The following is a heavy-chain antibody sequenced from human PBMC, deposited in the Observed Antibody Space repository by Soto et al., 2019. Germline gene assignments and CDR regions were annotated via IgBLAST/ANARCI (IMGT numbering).Heavy chain of an antibody. D-gene: IGHD6-13*01. V-gene: IGHV4-34*01. Sequence: TSETLSLTCAVYGGSFSGYYWSWIRQPPGKGLEWIGEINHSGSTNYNPSLKSRVTISVDTSKNQFSLKLSSVTAADTAVYYCAGSPWGIAAAGKGYYFDYWGQGTLVTVSS. CDR1: GGSFSGYY. CDR3: AGSPWGIAAAGKGYYFDY. CDR2: INHSGST. J-gene: IGHJ4*02.